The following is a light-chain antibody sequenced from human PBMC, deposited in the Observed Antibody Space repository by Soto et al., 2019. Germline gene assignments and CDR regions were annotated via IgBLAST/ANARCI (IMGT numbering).Light chain of an antibody. CDR1: QGIRND. V-gene: IGKV1-6*01. CDR2: AAS. Sequence: AIQMTQSPSSLSASVGDRVTITCRASQGIRNDLGWYQQKPGKAPKLLMYAASSLQSGVPSRFSGSGSGTDFTLTISSLQPEDFAVYYCQQYDHWLPTFGQGTRLESK. CDR3: QQYDHWLPT. J-gene: IGKJ5*01.